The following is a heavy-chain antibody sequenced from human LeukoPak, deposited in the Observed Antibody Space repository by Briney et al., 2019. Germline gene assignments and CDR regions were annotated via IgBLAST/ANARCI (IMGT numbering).Heavy chain of an antibody. CDR3: ARGVDGYYFDSSGHTPPAY. D-gene: IGHD3-22*01. CDR2: ISGSGGST. V-gene: IGHV3-23*01. J-gene: IGHJ4*02. CDR1: GFTFSDYA. Sequence: PGGSLRLSCAGSGFTFSDYAMGWVRQAPGKGLEWVSAISGSGGSTYYADSVKGRFTISRDNSKNTLYLQMNSLRAEDTAVYYCARGVDGYYFDSSGHTPPAYWGQGTLVTVSS.